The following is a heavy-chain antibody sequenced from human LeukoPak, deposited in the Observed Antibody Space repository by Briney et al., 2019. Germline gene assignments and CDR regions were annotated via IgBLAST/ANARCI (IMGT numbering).Heavy chain of an antibody. CDR3: AKLRTTVVTSSSDH. Sequence: PGGSLRLSCAASGFTFSSYGMHWVRQAPGKGLEWVAVISYDGSNKYYADSVKGRFTISRDNSKNTLYLQMNSLRAEDTAVYYCAKLRTTVVTSSSDHWGQGILVTVSS. D-gene: IGHD4-17*01. CDR2: ISYDGSNK. CDR1: GFTFSSYG. V-gene: IGHV3-30*18. J-gene: IGHJ4*02.